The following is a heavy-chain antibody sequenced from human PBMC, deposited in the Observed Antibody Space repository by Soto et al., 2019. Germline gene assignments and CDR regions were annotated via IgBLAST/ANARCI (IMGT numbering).Heavy chain of an antibody. J-gene: IGHJ4*02. V-gene: IGHV1-69*01. Sequence: QVQLVQSGAEVKKPGSSVKVSCKASGDTFSSYAINWVRQAPGQGLEWMGGIIPMFGTANYAQKFKGRVTIIAGDRTSRVYMELSSLRSEDTDVYYCARVCSAQYYDSSGYYSPLDYWGQGTLVTVAS. CDR3: ARVCSAQYYDSSGYYSPLDY. D-gene: IGHD3-22*01. CDR2: IIPMFGTA. CDR1: GDTFSSYA.